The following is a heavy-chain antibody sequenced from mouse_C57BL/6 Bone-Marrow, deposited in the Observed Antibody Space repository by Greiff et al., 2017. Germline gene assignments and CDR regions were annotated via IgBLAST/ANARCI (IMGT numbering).Heavy chain of an antibody. D-gene: IGHD4-1*01. Sequence: QVQLQQPGAELVRPGSSVKLSCKASGYTFTSYWMHWVKQRPIQGLEWIGNIDPSDSETPYNQKFKDKATLTVDKSSSTAYMQLSSLTSEDSAVYYCARRDWDTVFDYWGQGTTLTVSS. CDR2: IDPSDSET. CDR1: GYTFTSYW. CDR3: ARRDWDTVFDY. J-gene: IGHJ2*01. V-gene: IGHV1-52*01.